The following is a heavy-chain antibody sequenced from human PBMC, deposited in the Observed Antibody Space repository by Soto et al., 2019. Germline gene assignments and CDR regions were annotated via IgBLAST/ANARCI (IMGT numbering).Heavy chain of an antibody. CDR1: GYTFTSYY. J-gene: IGHJ6*02. Sequence: ASVKVSCKASGYTFTSYYMHWVRQAPGQGLEWMGIINPSGGSTSYAQKFQGRVTMTRDTSTSTVYMELSSLRSEDTAVYYCAQQQLVFPYYYYGMDVWGQGTTVTVSS. V-gene: IGHV1-46*01. CDR3: AQQQLVFPYYYYGMDV. CDR2: INPSGGST. D-gene: IGHD6-13*01.